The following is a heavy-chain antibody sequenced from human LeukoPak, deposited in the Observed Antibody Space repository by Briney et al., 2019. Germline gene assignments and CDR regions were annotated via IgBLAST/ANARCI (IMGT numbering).Heavy chain of an antibody. D-gene: IGHD6-13*01. Sequence: SGTLSLTCAVSGASITSSHWWSWARQPPGKGLEWIGEIHDSGTTNYNPSLKSRVTISVDTSKNQFSLKLSSVTAADTAVYYCARHLLVAAAAGDPFDYWGQGTLVTVSS. J-gene: IGHJ4*02. CDR2: IHDSGTT. CDR3: ARHLLVAAAAGDPFDY. V-gene: IGHV4-4*02. CDR1: GASITSSHW.